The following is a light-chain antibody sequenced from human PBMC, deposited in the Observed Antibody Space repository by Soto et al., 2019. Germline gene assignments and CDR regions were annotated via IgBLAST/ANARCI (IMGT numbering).Light chain of an antibody. CDR2: GAT. CDR1: QSVSSNL. Sequence: EIVLTQSPGTLSLSPGERATLSCRASQSVSSNLLAWYQQKPGQAPRLLIYGATNRATGIPDRISGSGAGTDFTPTSSRLEPEDVAVYYCQQYGSSPRTFGQGTKVEIK. CDR3: QQYGSSPRT. V-gene: IGKV3-20*01. J-gene: IGKJ1*01.